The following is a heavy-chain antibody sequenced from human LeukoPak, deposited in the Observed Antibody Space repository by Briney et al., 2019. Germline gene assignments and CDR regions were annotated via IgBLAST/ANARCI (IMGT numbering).Heavy chain of an antibody. CDR1: GYTFTSYG. Sequence: ASVKVSCKASGYTFTSYGISWVRQAPGQGLEWMGWISVYNGNINYAQKLQGRVTMTTDTSTSTAYMELRSLRSDDTAVYYCARRYYYDSSGNKYYFDYWGQGTLVTVSS. V-gene: IGHV1-18*01. J-gene: IGHJ4*02. CDR2: ISVYNGNI. D-gene: IGHD3-22*01. CDR3: ARRYYYDSSGNKYYFDY.